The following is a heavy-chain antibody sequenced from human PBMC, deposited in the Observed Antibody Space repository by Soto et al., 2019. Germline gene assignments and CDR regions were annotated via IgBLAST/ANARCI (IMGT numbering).Heavy chain of an antibody. V-gene: IGHV3-23*01. Sequence: EVQLLESGGGLVQPGGSLRLSCAASGFTFSNYAMSWVRQAPGKGLEWVSGIRGGGGSSYHADSVKGRFTIARDNSKNTLYPQTNSRIDEETAVYYCPHNCGVHCHSVLCYWGQGNLVIVSS. CDR2: IRGGGGSS. J-gene: IGHJ4*02. CDR3: PHNCGVHCHSVLCY. D-gene: IGHD2-21*01. CDR1: GFTFSNYA.